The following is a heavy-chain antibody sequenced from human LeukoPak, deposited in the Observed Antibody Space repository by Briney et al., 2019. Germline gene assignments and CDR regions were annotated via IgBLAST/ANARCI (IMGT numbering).Heavy chain of an antibody. V-gene: IGHV4-61*02. D-gene: IGHD3-3*01. CDR3: ARGEVRFLEWLLLHYYMDV. CDR2: IYTSGST. CDR1: GGSISSGSYY. J-gene: IGHJ6*03. Sequence: SETLSLTCTVSGGSISSGSYYWSWIRQPAGKGLEWIGRIYTSGSTNYNPSLKSRVTISVDTSKNQFSLKLSSVTAADTAVYYCARGEVRFLEWLLLHYYMDVWGKGTTVTVSS.